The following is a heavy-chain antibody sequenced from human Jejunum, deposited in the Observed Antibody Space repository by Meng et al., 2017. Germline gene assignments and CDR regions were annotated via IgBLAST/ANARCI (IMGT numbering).Heavy chain of an antibody. D-gene: IGHD1/OR15-1a*01. CDR1: GGSISSTTTY. V-gene: IGHV4-39*01. J-gene: IGHJ4*02. CDR2: IYYSGST. Sequence: QVQMQESGPGLVKPSETLSLTCTVSGGSISSTTTYWGWIRQPPGKTLEWIGSIYYSGSTHYNPSLKRRVFVSIDTSKDQFSLKLTSAAAADTAIYYCARNRTQGFFDIWSQGTLVTV. CDR3: ARNRTQGFFDI.